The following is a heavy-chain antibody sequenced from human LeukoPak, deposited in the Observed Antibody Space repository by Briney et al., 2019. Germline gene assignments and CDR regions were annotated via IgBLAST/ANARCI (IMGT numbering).Heavy chain of an antibody. CDR3: ARGVDNWNYGKYFDY. CDR1: GGSISNHNW. V-gene: IGHV4-4*02. Sequence: SGTLSLTCTVSGGSISNHNWWSWVRQPPGKGLEWIAEIYHSGSTNYNPSLKSRVTISVDTSKNQFSLKLSSVTAADTAVYYCARGVDNWNYGKYFDYWGQGTLVTVSS. J-gene: IGHJ4*02. D-gene: IGHD1-7*01. CDR2: IYHSGST.